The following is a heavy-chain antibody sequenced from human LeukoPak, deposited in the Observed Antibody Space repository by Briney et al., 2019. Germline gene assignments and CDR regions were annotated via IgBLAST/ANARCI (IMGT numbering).Heavy chain of an antibody. CDR2: ISWNGGDI. CDR1: GFTFDDYA. CDR3: AKDSYSKGDY. V-gene: IGHV3-9*01. J-gene: IGHJ4*02. D-gene: IGHD4-11*01. Sequence: GGSLRLSCAASGFTFDDYAMHWVRQVPGKGLEWVSGISWNGGDIEYADSVKGRFAISRDNAQNSFYLQMNSLETDDTAVYYCAKDSYSKGDYWGQGTLVTVSS.